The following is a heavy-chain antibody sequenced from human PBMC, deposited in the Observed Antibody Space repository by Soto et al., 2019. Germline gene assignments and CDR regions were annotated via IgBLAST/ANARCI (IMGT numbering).Heavy chain of an antibody. CDR3: ARGHENYYGSGSYPED. CDR2: IIPILGIA. J-gene: IGHJ4*02. D-gene: IGHD3-10*01. CDR1: GGTFSSYT. Sequence: QVQLVQSGAEVKKPGSSVKVSCKASGGTFSSYTISWVRQAPGQGLEWMGRIIPILGIANYAQKFQGRVTITADKSTSTAYMGLSSLRSEDTAVYYCARGHENYYGSGSYPEDWGQGTLVTVSS. V-gene: IGHV1-69*02.